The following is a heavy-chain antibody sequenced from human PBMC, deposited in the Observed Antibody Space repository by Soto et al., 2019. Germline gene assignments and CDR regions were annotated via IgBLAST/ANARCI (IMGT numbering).Heavy chain of an antibody. CDR3: AREKTYYDILTGYYWFDP. CDR2: IDHSGST. V-gene: IGHV4-34*01. D-gene: IGHD3-9*01. J-gene: IGHJ5*02. CDR1: GGSFSGYY. Sequence: PSETLSLTCAFYGGSFSGYYWSWIRQPPRKGLEWIGEIDHSGSTNYNPSLKSRVTISLDTSKTQFSLKLSSVTAADTAVYYCAREKTYYDILTGYYWFDPWGQGTLVTVSS.